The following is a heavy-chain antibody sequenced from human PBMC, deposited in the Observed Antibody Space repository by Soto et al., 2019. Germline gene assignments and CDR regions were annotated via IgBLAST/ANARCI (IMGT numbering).Heavy chain of an antibody. CDR3: ARVFCSSTSCLYYYYYYIDV. Sequence: ASVKVSCKASGYTFTSYAMHWVRQAPGQRLEWMGWINAGNGNTKYSQKFQGRVTITRDTSASTAYMELSSLRSEDTAVYYCARVFCSSTSCLYYYYYYIDVWGKGTTVTVSS. J-gene: IGHJ6*03. CDR2: INAGNGNT. CDR1: GYTFTSYA. D-gene: IGHD2-2*01. V-gene: IGHV1-3*01.